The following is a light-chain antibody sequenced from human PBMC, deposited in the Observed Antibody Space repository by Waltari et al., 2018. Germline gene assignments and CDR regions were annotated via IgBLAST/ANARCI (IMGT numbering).Light chain of an antibody. V-gene: IGLV1-44*01. Sequence: QSLLTQPPSISGAPGQTVPISFHRGRSNIGSNRVHWYAQVPGTTPKLLMYRSDQRPSGVSDRFSGSKSGTAASLAITGLLAADEADYICATWDDSLNAWSFGGGTRLTVL. CDR1: RSNIGSNR. CDR3: ATWDDSLNAWS. J-gene: IGLJ2*01. CDR2: RSD.